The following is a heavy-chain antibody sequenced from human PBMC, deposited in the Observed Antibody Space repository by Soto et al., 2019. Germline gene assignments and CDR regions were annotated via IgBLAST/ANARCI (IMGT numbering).Heavy chain of an antibody. D-gene: IGHD6-19*01. Sequence: SETLSLTCTVSGGSISSYYWSWIRQPPGKGLEWIGYIYYSGSTNYNPSLKSRVTISVDTSKNQFSLRLSSVTAADTALYYCARRYGWLYFDYWGQGSLVTVSS. V-gene: IGHV4-59*08. J-gene: IGHJ4*02. CDR2: IYYSGST. CDR3: ARRYGWLYFDY. CDR1: GGSISSYY.